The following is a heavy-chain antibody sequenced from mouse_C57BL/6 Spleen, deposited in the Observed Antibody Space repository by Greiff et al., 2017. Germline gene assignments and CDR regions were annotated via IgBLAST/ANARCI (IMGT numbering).Heavy chain of an antibody. CDR2: IRLKSDNYAT. CDR3: LQAFDGYLFAY. V-gene: IGHV6-3*01. Sequence: EVKLVESGGGLVQPGGSLKLSCVASGFTFSNYWMNWVRQSPEKGLEWVAQIRLKSDNYATHYAEYVKGRFTISRDDSKSSVYLQMNNLSADDTGIYYGLQAFDGYLFAYWGQGTLVTVSA. CDR1: GFTFSNYW. D-gene: IGHD2-3*01. J-gene: IGHJ3*01.